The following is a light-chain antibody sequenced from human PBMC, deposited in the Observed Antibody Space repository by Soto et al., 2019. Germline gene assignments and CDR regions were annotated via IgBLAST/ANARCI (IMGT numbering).Light chain of an antibody. CDR2: AAS. CDR1: QSVSSN. J-gene: IGKJ4*01. CDR3: QQYNNWHPLT. Sequence: EILLTQSPATLSSSPGERATLSCRASQSVSSNLAWYQQKPGQAPRLLIYAASTMPTGIPARFSGSGSGTEFTLTISSLQSEDVAVYYCQQYNNWHPLTFGGGTKVDIK. V-gene: IGKV3-15*01.